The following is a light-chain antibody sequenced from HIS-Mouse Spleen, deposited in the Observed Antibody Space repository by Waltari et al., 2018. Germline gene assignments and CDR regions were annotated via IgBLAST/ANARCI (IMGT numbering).Light chain of an antibody. CDR3: YSTDSSGNHRV. CDR2: EDS. J-gene: IGLJ2*01. CDR1: ALPKNY. V-gene: IGLV3-10*01. Sequence: SYDLTQPPSVSVSPGQTARITCSGDALPKNYAYWYQQKSGQAPVLVIYEDSKRPPGIPERFSGSSSGTMATLTISGAQVEDEADYYCYSTDSSGNHRVFGGGTKLTVL.